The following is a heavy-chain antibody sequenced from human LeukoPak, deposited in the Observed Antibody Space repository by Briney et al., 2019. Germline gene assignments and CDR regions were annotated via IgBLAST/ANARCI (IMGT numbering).Heavy chain of an antibody. Sequence: SETLSLTCTVSGGSISSYYWSWIRQPPGKGLEWIGYIYYSGSTNYNPSLKSRVTISVDTSKNQFSLKLSSVTAADTAVYYCARGFNVAARPTLDFWGQGTPVTITS. CDR1: GGSISSYY. J-gene: IGHJ4*02. V-gene: IGHV4-59*08. CDR2: IYYSGST. D-gene: IGHD6-6*01. CDR3: ARGFNVAARPTLDF.